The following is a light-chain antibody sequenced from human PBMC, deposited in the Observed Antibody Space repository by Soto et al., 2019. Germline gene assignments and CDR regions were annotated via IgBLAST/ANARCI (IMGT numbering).Light chain of an antibody. J-gene: IGLJ1*01. V-gene: IGLV3-21*02. CDR3: QVWDSSSDHPIIV. Sequence: SYELTQPPSVSVAPGQTARITCGGNNIGSESVHWYQQKPGQAPVLVVYDDSDRPSGIPERFSGSNSGNTATLTISRVEAGDEADYYCQVWDSSSDHPIIVFGTGTKVTVL. CDR2: DDS. CDR1: NIGSES.